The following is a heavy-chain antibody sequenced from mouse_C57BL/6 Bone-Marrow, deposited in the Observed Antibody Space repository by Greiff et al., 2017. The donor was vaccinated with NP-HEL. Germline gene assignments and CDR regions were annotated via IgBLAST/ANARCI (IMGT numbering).Heavy chain of an antibody. Sequence: VQLQQSGPGLVQPSQSLSITCTVSGFSLTSYGVHWVRQSPGKGLEWLGVIWRGGSTDYNAAFLFRLSITKDNSKSQVFFKLNSLQADDTAIYYCAKRGLGRKYFDVWGTGTTLTVSS. CDR3: AKRGLGRKYFDV. CDR1: GFSLTSYG. D-gene: IGHD4-1*01. CDR2: IWRGGST. J-gene: IGHJ1*03. V-gene: IGHV2-5*01.